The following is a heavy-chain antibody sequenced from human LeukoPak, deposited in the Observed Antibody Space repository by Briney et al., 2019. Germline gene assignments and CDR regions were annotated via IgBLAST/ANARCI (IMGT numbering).Heavy chain of an antibody. CDR1: GLAFINYA. CDR3: ARDLYFGGFLDH. V-gene: IGHV3-30*01. CDR2: ISSDGSKT. D-gene: IGHD4-23*01. Sequence: PSTSLRISCAASGLAFINYAMHWDRQAPGKGLEWVAVISSDGSKTHHADSVKGRLTISRGNSKNILYLQMNGLRAEDTAVYYCARDLYFGGFLDHWGQGALVTVSS. J-gene: IGHJ4*02.